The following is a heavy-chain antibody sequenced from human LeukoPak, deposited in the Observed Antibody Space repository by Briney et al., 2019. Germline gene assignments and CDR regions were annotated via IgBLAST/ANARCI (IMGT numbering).Heavy chain of an antibody. D-gene: IGHD3-10*01. Sequence: GGSLRLSCAASGFTFSSYAMSWVRQAPGKGLEWVSAISGSGGSTYYADSVKGRFTISRDNSKNTLYLQMNSLRAEDTAVYYCAKDLEDARLLWFGELPYLTGYDYWGQGTLVTVSS. J-gene: IGHJ4*02. CDR2: ISGSGGST. CDR1: GFTFSSYA. CDR3: AKDLEDARLLWFGELPYLTGYDY. V-gene: IGHV3-23*01.